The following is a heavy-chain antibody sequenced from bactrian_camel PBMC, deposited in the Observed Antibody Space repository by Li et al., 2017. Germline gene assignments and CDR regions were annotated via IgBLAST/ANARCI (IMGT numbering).Heavy chain of an antibody. CDR1: FSSFYC. CDR2: IDDVGST. J-gene: IGHJ6*01. Sequence: QLVESGGGSVQPGGSLRLSCEASFSSFYCMGWYRQTPGKEREAVAAIDDVGSTSYANSVKGRFTISKDNAKNTLYLRMNNLQPEDTAVYLCAARPTNTRDCVAGGRVEFGYWGDGTQVTVS. D-gene: IGHD4*01. V-gene: IGHV3S53*01. CDR3: AARPTNTRDCVAGGRVEFGY.